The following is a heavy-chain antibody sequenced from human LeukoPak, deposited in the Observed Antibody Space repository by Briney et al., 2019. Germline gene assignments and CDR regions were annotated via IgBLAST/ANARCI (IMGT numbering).Heavy chain of an antibody. V-gene: IGHV3-30*01. CDR3: AREDRERTFDY. CDR2: ISYDGSKR. D-gene: IGHD1-26*01. Sequence: GGSLRLSCAASGFTFSSYAMHWVRQAPGKGLEWVAVISYDGSKRYYADYVKGRFTISRDNSKNTLYLQMNSLRAEDAAVYFCAREDRERTFDYWGQGTLVTVSS. J-gene: IGHJ4*02. CDR1: GFTFSSYA.